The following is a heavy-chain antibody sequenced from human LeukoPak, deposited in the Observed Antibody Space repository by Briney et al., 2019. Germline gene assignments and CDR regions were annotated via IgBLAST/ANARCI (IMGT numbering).Heavy chain of an antibody. D-gene: IGHD1-1*01. Sequence: GASVKVSCKASGGTFSSYAISWVRQAPGQGLEWMGGIIPIFGTANYAQKFQGRVTITADESTSTAYMELSSLRSKDTAVYYCARTNGERRAFDIWGQGTMVTVSS. CDR2: IIPIFGTA. CDR3: ARTNGERRAFDI. J-gene: IGHJ3*02. V-gene: IGHV1-69*01. CDR1: GGTFSSYA.